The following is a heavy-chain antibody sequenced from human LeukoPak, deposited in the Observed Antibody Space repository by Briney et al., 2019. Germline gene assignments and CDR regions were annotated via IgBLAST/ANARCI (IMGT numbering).Heavy chain of an antibody. CDR2: ISAYNGNT. J-gene: IGHJ5*02. CDR3: ARPAAAGTGINWFDP. CDR1: GGTFSSYA. Sequence: ASVKVSCKASGGTFSSYAISWVRQAPGQGLEWMGWISAYNGNTNYAQKLQGRVTMTTDTSTSTAYMELRSLRSDDTAVYYCARPAAAGTGINWFDPWGQGTLVTVSS. D-gene: IGHD6-13*01. V-gene: IGHV1-18*01.